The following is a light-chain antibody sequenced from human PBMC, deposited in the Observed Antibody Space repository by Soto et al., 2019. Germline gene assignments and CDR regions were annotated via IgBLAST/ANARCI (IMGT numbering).Light chain of an antibody. V-gene: IGKV3-20*01. CDR3: QQYGSSPRT. Sequence: EIVLTQSPGTLSLSPGERATLSCRASQSINSNHLAWYQQKPGQAPRLLFYGASSRATGIPDRFSGSGSGTDFTLTISRLEPEDFAVYYCQQYGSSPRTFGQGTKLEIK. J-gene: IGKJ2*01. CDR1: QSINSNH. CDR2: GAS.